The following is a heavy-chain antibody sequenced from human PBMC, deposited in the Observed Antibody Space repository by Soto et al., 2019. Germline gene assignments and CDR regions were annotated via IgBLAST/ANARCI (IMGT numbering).Heavy chain of an antibody. V-gene: IGHV4-4*07. CDR3: ARESRSVAGTVEY. D-gene: IGHD6-13*01. Sequence: QVQLQESGPGLLKPSETLSLTCTVSGASISNYYWSWIWRPAGKGLEWIGRIDGSGNTNYNPSLKSRVTMSVDTSKNQFSLKLSSVTAADTGVYYCARESRSVAGTVEYWGQGTLVTVSS. J-gene: IGHJ4*02. CDR1: GASISNYY. CDR2: IDGSGNT.